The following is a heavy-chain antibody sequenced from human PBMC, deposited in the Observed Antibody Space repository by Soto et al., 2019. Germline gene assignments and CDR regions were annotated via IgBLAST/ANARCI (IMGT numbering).Heavy chain of an antibody. CDR3: ARRYGGNFDY. J-gene: IGHJ4*02. Sequence: SETLCHTCTGSGGTISRDYWSWIRQPPGKGLEWIGYIYYSGSTNYNPSLKSRVTISVDTSKNQFSLKLSSVTAADTAVYYCARRYGGNFDYWGQGTLVTVS. D-gene: IGHD3-16*01. CDR2: IYYSGST. V-gene: IGHV4-59*01. CDR1: GGTISRDY.